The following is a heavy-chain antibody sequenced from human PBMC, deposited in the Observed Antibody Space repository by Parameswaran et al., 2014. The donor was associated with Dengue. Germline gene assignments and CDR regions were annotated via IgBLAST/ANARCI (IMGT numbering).Heavy chain of an antibody. D-gene: IGHD3/OR15-3a*01. V-gene: IGHV4-59*08. CDR3: AGHWTSFVNSGWFDP. Sequence: WIRQPPGKGLEWIGHISSSGNTNYNPSLKSRVTISIDTSKNQFSLELTSVTAAETAVYYCAGHWTSFVNSGWFDPWGQGTLVTVSS. J-gene: IGHJ5*02. CDR2: ISSSGNT.